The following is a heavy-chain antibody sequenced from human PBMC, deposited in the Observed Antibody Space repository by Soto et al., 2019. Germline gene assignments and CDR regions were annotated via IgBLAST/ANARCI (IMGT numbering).Heavy chain of an antibody. CDR1: GFTFSSYG. D-gene: IGHD3-3*01. J-gene: IGHJ6*03. CDR2: ISYDGSNK. CDR3: AKDPSPGGGLYDFWSGYYAFGPMDV. V-gene: IGHV3-30*18. Sequence: GGSLRLSCAASGFTFSSYGMHWVRQAPGKGLEWVAVISYDGSNKYYADSVKGRFTISRDNSKNTLYLQMNSLRAEDTAVYYCAKDPSPGGGLYDFWSGYYAFGPMDVWGKGTTVTVSS.